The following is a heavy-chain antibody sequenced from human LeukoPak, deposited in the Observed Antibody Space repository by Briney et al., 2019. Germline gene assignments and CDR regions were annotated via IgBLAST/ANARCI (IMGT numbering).Heavy chain of an antibody. CDR3: AKNRGISSRFFDY. CDR1: GFTFSNSA. D-gene: IGHD6-6*01. Sequence: GGSLRLSCAASGFTFSNSAMSWVRQAPGKGLEWVSIISGSGDNTYYTESVKGRFTISRDNSRNTLYLQMNSLRAEDTAIYYCAKNRGISSRFFDYWGQGSLVTVSS. CDR2: ISGSGDNT. V-gene: IGHV3-23*01. J-gene: IGHJ4*02.